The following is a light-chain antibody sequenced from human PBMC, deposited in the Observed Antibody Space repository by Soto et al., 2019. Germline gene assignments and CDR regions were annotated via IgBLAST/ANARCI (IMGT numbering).Light chain of an antibody. CDR2: KAS. V-gene: IGKV1-5*03. CDR1: QSIGSL. J-gene: IGKJ5*01. Sequence: DIQMTQSPSTLSASVGDRVSITCRASQSIGSLLAWYQQKPGRAPTLLIYKASTLESGVPSRFSGSGSGTEITLTISSLQPDDFATYYCQQYNSYPLTFGQGTRLEIK. CDR3: QQYNSYPLT.